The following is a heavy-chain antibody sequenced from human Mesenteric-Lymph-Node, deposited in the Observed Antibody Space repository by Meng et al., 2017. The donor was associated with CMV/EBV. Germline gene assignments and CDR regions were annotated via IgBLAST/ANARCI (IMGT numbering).Heavy chain of an antibody. J-gene: IGHJ6*02. Sequence: GESLKISCAASGFTFSSYAMSWVRQAPGKGLEWVSVIYSGGSSTYYADSVKGRFTISRDNAKNTLYLQMNSLRAEDTAIYYCARGNGWGMDVWGQETTVTVSS. CDR2: IYSGGSST. V-gene: IGHV3-23*03. D-gene: IGHD1-1*01. CDR1: GFTFSSYA. CDR3: ARGNGWGMDV.